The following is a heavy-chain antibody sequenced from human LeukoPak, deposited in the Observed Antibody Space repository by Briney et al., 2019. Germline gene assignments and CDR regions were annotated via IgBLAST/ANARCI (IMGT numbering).Heavy chain of an antibody. CDR1: GFIFSSYG. J-gene: IGHJ3*02. V-gene: IGHV3-23*01. Sequence: PGGSLRLSCAASGFIFSSYGMSWVRQAPGKGLEWVSAISGSGGSTYYADSVKGRFTISRDNSKNTLYLQMNSPRAEDTAVYYCANLQLVEAFDIWGQGTMVTVSS. D-gene: IGHD6-6*01. CDR2: ISGSGGST. CDR3: ANLQLVEAFDI.